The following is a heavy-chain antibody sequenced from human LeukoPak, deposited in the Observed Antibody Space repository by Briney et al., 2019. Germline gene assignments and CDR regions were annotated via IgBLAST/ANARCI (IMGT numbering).Heavy chain of an antibody. CDR2: INHSGST. CDR3: ARETRITMVPSFDY. J-gene: IGHJ4*02. Sequence: SETLSLTCAVYGGSFGGYYWSWIRQPPGKGLEWIGEINHSGSTNYNPSLKSRVTISVDTSKNQFSLKLSSVTAADTAVYYCARETRITMVPSFDYWGQGTLVTVSS. CDR1: GGSFGGYY. D-gene: IGHD3-10*01. V-gene: IGHV4-34*01.